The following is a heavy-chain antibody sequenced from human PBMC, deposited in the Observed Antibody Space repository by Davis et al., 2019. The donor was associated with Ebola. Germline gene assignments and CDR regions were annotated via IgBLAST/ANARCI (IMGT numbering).Heavy chain of an antibody. CDR1: GFTFSSYW. J-gene: IGHJ6*02. CDR2: INSDGSST. V-gene: IGHV3-74*01. D-gene: IGHD4-17*01. Sequence: HTGGSLRLSCAASGFTFSSYWMHCVRQAPGKGLVWVSRINSDGSSTSYADSVKGRFTISRDNAKNTLYLQMNSLRAEDTAVYYCARDPEYGAGMDVWGQGTTVTVSS. CDR3: ARDPEYGAGMDV.